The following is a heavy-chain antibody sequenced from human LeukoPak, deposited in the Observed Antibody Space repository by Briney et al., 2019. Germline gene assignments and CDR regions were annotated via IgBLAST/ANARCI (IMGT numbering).Heavy chain of an antibody. D-gene: IGHD3-9*01. V-gene: IGHV3-21*01. CDR2: ISSSSSYI. CDR1: GFTFSSYS. CDR3: AREESAYYDILTGYSNWFDP. Sequence: GGSLRLSCAASGFTFSSYSMNWVRHPPGKGLEWVSSISSSSSYIYYADSVKGRFTISRDNAKNSLYLQMNSLRAEDTAVYYCAREESAYYDILTGYSNWFDPWGQGTLVTVSS. J-gene: IGHJ5*02.